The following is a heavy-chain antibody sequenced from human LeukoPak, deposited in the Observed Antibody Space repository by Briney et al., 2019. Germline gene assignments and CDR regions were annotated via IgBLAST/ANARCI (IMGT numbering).Heavy chain of an antibody. CDR2: IKQDGSEK. Sequence: GGSLRLSCLASGFTFSDYVVHWVRQAPGKGLEWVANIKQDGSEKNYVDSVKGRFTISRDNAKNSLYLQMNSLRAEDTAIYYCTRDYRGTFDYWGQGTLVTVSS. J-gene: IGHJ4*02. D-gene: IGHD1-26*01. V-gene: IGHV3-7*03. CDR1: GFTFSDYV. CDR3: TRDYRGTFDY.